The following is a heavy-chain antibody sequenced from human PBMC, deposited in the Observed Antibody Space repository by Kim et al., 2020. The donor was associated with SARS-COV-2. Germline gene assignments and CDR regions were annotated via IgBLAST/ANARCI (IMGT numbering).Heavy chain of an antibody. Sequence: SETLSLTCTVSGGSISSSSYYWGRIRQPPGKGLEWFGSIYYSVSTNYTPSLKSRVTISVDTSKNQFSLKLSSVTAADTAVYYCAGSSSWLYNWFDPWGQGNLVTVSS. CDR2: IYYSVST. CDR3: AGSSSWLYNWFDP. CDR1: GGSISSSSYY. V-gene: IGHV4-39*01. J-gene: IGHJ5*02. D-gene: IGHD6-13*01.